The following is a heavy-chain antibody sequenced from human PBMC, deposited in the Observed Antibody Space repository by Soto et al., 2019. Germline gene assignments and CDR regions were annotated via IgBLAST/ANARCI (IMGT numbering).Heavy chain of an antibody. V-gene: IGHV4-30-2*01. CDR1: GGSISSGGYS. CDR3: ARDSYGSIDY. Sequence: KSSETLSLTCAVSGGSISSGGYSWSWIRQPPGKGLEWIGYIYHSGSTYYNPSLKSRVTISVDRSKNQFSLKLSSVTAADTAVYYCARDSYGSIDYWGQGTLVTVSS. D-gene: IGHD5-18*01. CDR2: IYHSGST. J-gene: IGHJ4*02.